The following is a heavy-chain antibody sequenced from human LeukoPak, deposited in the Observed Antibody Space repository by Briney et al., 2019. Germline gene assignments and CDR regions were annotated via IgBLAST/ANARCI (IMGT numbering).Heavy chain of an antibody. CDR1: GGSFSGYY. J-gene: IGHJ4*02. V-gene: IGHV4-34*01. D-gene: IGHD3-22*01. Sequence: KPSETLSLTCAVYGGSFSGYYWSWIRQPPGKGLEWIGEINHSGSTNYNPSLKSRVTISVDTSKNQFSLKLSSVTAADTAVYYCAKVSAPKVVIGIDYWGQGTLVTVSS. CDR2: INHSGST. CDR3: AKVSAPKVVIGIDY.